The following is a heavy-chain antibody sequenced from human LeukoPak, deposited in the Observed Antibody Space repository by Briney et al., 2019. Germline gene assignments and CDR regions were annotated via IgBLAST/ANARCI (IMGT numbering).Heavy chain of an antibody. CDR1: GFTFNNYG. CDR2: ISGGGGST. V-gene: IGHV3-23*01. D-gene: IGHD3-9*01. Sequence: GGSLRLSCAASGFTFNNYGMNWVRQAPGKGLEWVSGISGGGGSTYYADSVKGRFTISRDNSKNTLYLQMNGLRAEDTAVYYCAKQGNYGILTGYYTHLYRGQGTLVTVSS. J-gene: IGHJ4*02. CDR3: AKQGNYGILTGYYTHLY.